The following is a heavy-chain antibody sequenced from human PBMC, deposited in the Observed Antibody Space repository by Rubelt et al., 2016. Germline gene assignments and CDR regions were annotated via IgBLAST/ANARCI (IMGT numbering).Heavy chain of an antibody. CDR1: GGTFSSYA. D-gene: IGHD5-12*01. Sequence: VKVSCKASGGTFSSYAISWVRQAPGQGLEWMGGIIPIFGTANYAQKFQGRVTITADKSTSTAYMELSSLRSEDTAVYYCARGTPGGYDLYYFDYWGQGTLVTVSS. V-gene: IGHV1-69*06. J-gene: IGHJ4*02. CDR3: ARGTPGGYDLYYFDY. CDR2: IIPIFGTA.